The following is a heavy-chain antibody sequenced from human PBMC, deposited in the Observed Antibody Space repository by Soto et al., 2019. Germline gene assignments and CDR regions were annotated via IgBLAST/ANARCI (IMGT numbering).Heavy chain of an antibody. CDR2: VSSTGSA. V-gene: IGHV4-4*07. CDR3: ARGVPATGTDWFDP. CDR1: GGSISNYY. J-gene: IGHJ5*02. D-gene: IGHD3-9*01. Sequence: SETLSLTCTVSGGSISNYYWSWIRQSAEKRLEWIGRVSSTGSAYYNPSLKSRVTISVDTSKNQFSLNLTSVTGADTAVYYCARGVPATGTDWFDPWGQGTLVTVSS.